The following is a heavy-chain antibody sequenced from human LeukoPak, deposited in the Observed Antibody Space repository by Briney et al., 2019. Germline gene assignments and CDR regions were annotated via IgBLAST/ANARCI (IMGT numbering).Heavy chain of an antibody. Sequence: GESPKISCKGSGYSFTSYWIGWVRQMPGKGLEWMGIIYPGDSDTRYSPSFQGQVTISADKSISTAYLQWSSLKASDTAMYYCARHVTVEIEQQLPNDAFDIWGQGTMVTVSS. CDR2: IYPGDSDT. V-gene: IGHV5-51*01. J-gene: IGHJ3*02. D-gene: IGHD6-13*01. CDR3: ARHVTVEIEQQLPNDAFDI. CDR1: GYSFTSYW.